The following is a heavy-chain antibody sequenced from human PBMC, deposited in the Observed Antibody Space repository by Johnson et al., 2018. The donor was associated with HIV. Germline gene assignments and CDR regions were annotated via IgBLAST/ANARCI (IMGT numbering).Heavy chain of an antibody. D-gene: IGHD4-17*01. V-gene: IGHV3-74*01. CDR3: ARGLIDYGDSQAFDI. J-gene: IGHJ3*02. Sequence: VQLVESGGGLVQPGGSLRLSCAASGFTFSSYWMHWVRQAPGKGLVWVSRINSGGSTYYAESVKGRFTISRDNSKNTVYLQMNTLRPEDTALYYCARGLIDYGDSQAFDIWGQGTMVTVSS. CDR1: GFTFSSYW. CDR2: INSGGST.